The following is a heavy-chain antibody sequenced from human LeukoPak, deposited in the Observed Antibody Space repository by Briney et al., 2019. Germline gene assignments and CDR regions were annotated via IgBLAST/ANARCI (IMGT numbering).Heavy chain of an antibody. V-gene: IGHV4-39*07. CDR3: ASFSARVANFDY. CDR1: GGSISSSSYY. Sequence: SETLSLTCTVSGGSISSSSYYWGWIRQPPGKGLEWIGSIYYSGSTYYNPSLKGRVTISVDTSKNQFSLKLSSVTAADTAVYYCASFSARVANFDYWGQGTLVTVSS. CDR2: IYYSGST. D-gene: IGHD2-15*01. J-gene: IGHJ4*02.